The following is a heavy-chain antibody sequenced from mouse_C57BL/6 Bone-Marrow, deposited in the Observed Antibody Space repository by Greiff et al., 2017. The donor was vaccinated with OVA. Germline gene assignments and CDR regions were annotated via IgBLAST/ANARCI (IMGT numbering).Heavy chain of an antibody. CDR1: GFTFSSYA. V-gene: IGHV5-9-1*02. J-gene: IGHJ4*01. CDR3: TREDYYGSSYAHAMDY. D-gene: IGHD1-1*01. Sequence: EVKLMESGEGLVKPGGSLKLSCAASGFTFSSYAMSWVRQTPEKRLEWVAYISSGGDYIYYADTVKGRFTISRDNARNTLYLQMNSLKSEDTAMYYCTREDYYGSSYAHAMDYWGQGTSVTVSS. CDR2: ISSGGDYI.